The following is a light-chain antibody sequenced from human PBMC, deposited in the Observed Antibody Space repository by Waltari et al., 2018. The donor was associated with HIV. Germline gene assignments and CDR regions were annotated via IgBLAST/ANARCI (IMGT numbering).Light chain of an antibody. CDR2: GGS. CDR1: QKINRY. J-gene: IGKJ3*01. Sequence: IQMTQSPPALSPPVGDTVTITCRSSQKINRYLNWYQKKVGEPPKLLVYGGSSLQRGVPARFRGSGSGSEYILTISNLQSDDFATYFCQQSYGAPFTFGPGSTL. CDR3: QQSYGAPFT. V-gene: IGKV1-39*01.